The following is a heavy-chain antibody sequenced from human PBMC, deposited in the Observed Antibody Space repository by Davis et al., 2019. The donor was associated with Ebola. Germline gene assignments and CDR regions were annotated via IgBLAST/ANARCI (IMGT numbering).Heavy chain of an antibody. D-gene: IGHD2-15*01. V-gene: IGHV5-51*01. CDR3: ATLGFCTDGSCYRGLDF. CDR2: IYPGDSDT. J-gene: IGHJ4*02. Sequence: GESLKISCKGSGHSFSSQWIGWVRQMPGKGLEWMGIIYPGDSDTRYSPSFQGHVTISADKSISTAYLPWSSLKASDTALYYCATLGFCTDGSCYRGLDFWGQGTLVTVSS. CDR1: GHSFSSQW.